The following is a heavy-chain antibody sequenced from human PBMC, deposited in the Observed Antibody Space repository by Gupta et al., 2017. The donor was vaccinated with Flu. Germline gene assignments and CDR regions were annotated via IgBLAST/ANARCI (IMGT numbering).Heavy chain of an antibody. CDR1: GGSISSSY. Sequence: QVQLQESGPGLVKPSETLSLTCTVSGGSISSSYWSWIRQPPGKGLEWIGYIYYSGSTNYNPSLKSRAPISVETSKNQFPLKLSSVTAADTAVYYCARAADCSGGSCYHFLDYYYYGMDGWGQGTTGTVS. V-gene: IGHV4-59*08. CDR3: ARAADCSGGSCYHFLDYYYYGMDG. J-gene: IGHJ6*01. D-gene: IGHD2-15*01. CDR2: IYYSGST.